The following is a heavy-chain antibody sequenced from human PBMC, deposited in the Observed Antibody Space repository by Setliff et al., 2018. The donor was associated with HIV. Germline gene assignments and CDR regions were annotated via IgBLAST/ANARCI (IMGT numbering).Heavy chain of an antibody. V-gene: IGHV1-46*01. CDR3: ARGHVNYDSSGYSYYGMDV. CDR1: GYTFTSYY. CDR2: VYPSDGST. D-gene: IGHD3-22*01. J-gene: IGHJ6*02. Sequence: GASVKVSCKASGYTFTSYYMHWVRQAPGQGLEWMGMVYPSDGSTSYAQKFQGRVTITRDTSASTAYMELSSLRSEDTAVYYCARGHVNYDSSGYSYYGMDVWGQGTTVTVSS.